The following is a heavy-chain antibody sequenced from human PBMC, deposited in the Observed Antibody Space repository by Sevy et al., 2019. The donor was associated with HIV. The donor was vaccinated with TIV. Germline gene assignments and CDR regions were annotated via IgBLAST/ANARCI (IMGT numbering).Heavy chain of an antibody. J-gene: IGHJ6*02. CDR2: ISSSGSSI. CDR1: GFTFSDYY. D-gene: IGHD6-19*01. V-gene: IGHV3-11*01. Sequence: GGSLRLSCAASGFTFSDYYMSWIRQAPGKGLEWVSYISSSGSSIYYADSVKGRFTISRDNAKNSLYLQMNSLRAEDTAVSYCARGTGSSGWYFDYYGMDVWGQGTTVTVSS. CDR3: ARGTGSSGWYFDYYGMDV.